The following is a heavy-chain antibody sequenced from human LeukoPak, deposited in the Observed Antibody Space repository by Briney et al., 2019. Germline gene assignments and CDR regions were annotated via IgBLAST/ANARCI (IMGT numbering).Heavy chain of an antibody. CDR1: GFTFSDYG. CDR3: ARGALHVFDY. CDR2: ISTSGSTT. Sequence: GGSLRLSCAASGFTFSDYGINWVRQAPGKGLEWVSCISTSGSTTYYADSVKGRFTISRDNAKNSLFLQMNTLTAEDTAVYYCARGALHVFDYWGQGTPVTVSS. D-gene: IGHD3-10*02. J-gene: IGHJ4*02. V-gene: IGHV3-48*03.